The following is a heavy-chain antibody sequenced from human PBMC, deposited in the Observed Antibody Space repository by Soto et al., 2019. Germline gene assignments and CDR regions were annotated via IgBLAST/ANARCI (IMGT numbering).Heavy chain of an antibody. CDR1: GFTFSSYE. D-gene: IGHD6-6*01. J-gene: IGHJ4*02. Sequence: GGSLRLSCAASGFTFSSYEMNWVRQAPGKGLEWVSYISRSGSTIYYADSVKGRFTISRGNAMDSLYLQMNSLRDEGTAFYCCAREMYSSLSRGIDYWGQGSLVTVYS. V-gene: IGHV3-48*03. CDR3: AREMYSSLSRGIDY. CDR2: ISRSGSTI.